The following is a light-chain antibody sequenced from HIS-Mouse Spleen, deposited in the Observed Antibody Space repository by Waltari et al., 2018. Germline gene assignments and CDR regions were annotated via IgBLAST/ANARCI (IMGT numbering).Light chain of an antibody. V-gene: IGLV2-18*02. CDR2: EVS. CDR1: SSDVGSYNR. CDR3: SSYTSSSTV. Sequence: QSALTQPPSVSGSPGQSVTISCTGTSSDVGSYNRVSWYQQPPGTAPKLMIYEVSNRPSAVPVRFSGSKSGNTASLTIAGLQAEDEADYYCSSYTSSSTVFGTGTKVTVL. J-gene: IGLJ1*01.